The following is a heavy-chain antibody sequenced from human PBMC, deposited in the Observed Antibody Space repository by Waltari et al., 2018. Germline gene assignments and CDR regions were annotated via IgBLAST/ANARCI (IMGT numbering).Heavy chain of an antibody. CDR3: ARGIYYDDSRGYYQDALDI. D-gene: IGHD3-22*01. V-gene: IGHV4-4*02. J-gene: IGHJ3*02. CDR2: IYHDGRT. CDR1: GGSISRSNW. Sequence: QEQLQESGPGLMKPSGTLSLTCVVSGGSISRSNWYNWVRQTPGKGLEWIGEIYHDGRTNYNPSLKSRVTMSVDKSKNRFSLNLSSVTAADTAVYYCARGIYYDDSRGYYQDALDIWGQGTLVTVSS.